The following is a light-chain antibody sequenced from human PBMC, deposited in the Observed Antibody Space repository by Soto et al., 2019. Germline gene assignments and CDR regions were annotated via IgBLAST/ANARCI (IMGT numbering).Light chain of an antibody. Sequence: DVAMTQSPLSLPVSLGQPASISCRSSQSLVHSDGNMYLNWFQQRPGQSPRRLISRASNRDSGVPDRFSGSGSGTDFTLTISSLQAEDVAVYYCQQYYSTPPTFGGGTKLEIK. J-gene: IGKJ4*01. CDR1: QSLVHSDGNMY. V-gene: IGKV2-30*02. CDR2: RAS. CDR3: QQYYSTPPT.